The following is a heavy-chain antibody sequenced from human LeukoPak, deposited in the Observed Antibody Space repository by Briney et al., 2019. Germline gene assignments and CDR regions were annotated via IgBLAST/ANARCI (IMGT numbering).Heavy chain of an antibody. CDR1: GGSISSGDFP. CDR3: ARGFYGAGSHFDY. J-gene: IGHJ4*02. V-gene: IGHV4-30-2*01. Sequence: PSQTLSLTCAVSGGSISSGDFPWSWIRQPPGKGLEWIGYIFHTGHTSYNPSLKSRVTISVDMSKNQLSLRLTSVTAADTAVYFCARGFYGAGSHFDYWGQGTLVTVSS. D-gene: IGHD3-10*01. CDR2: IFHTGHT.